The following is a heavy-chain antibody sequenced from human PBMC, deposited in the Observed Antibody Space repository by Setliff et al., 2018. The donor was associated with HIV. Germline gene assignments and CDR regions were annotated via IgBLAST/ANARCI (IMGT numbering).Heavy chain of an antibody. J-gene: IGHJ6*03. V-gene: IGHV3-74*01. CDR2: THSDGSST. Sequence: LRLSCAASGFTFSRYWIHWVRQAPGKGLVWVSRTHSDGSSTDYADSVRGRFTISRDNAKNTLYLQMSSLRAEDTAIYFCTRDINRYYYMDVWGKGTTVTVSS. CDR3: TRDINRYYYMDV. D-gene: IGHD1-20*01. CDR1: GFTFSRYW.